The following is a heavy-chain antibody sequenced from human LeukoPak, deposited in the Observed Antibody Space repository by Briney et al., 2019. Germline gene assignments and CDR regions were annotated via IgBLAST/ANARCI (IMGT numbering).Heavy chain of an antibody. V-gene: IGHV3-23*01. CDR3: ARGPDHGAFDI. CDR1: GFTFSSYA. Sequence: GGSLRLSCAASGFTFSSYAMSWVRQARGKGLEWVSAISGSGGSTYYADSVKGRFTISRDNSKNTLYVQMNSLRAEDTAVYYCARGPDHGAFDIWGQGTMVTVSS. J-gene: IGHJ3*02. D-gene: IGHD1-14*01. CDR2: ISGSGGST.